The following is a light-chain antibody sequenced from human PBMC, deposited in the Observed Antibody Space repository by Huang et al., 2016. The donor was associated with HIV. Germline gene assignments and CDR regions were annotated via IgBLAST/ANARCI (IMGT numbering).Light chain of an antibody. CDR2: TAS. Sequence: DIQMTQSPSSLSASIGNRVTITCRASQSVTRFLNCYQQKPGKAPKLLIYTASVFQSVVPSRFSVSGSGTDFTLTINSLRPDDFATYYCQQSYSVPYTFGQGTKLEIK. CDR3: QQSYSVPYT. V-gene: IGKV1-39*01. CDR1: QSVTRF. J-gene: IGKJ2*01.